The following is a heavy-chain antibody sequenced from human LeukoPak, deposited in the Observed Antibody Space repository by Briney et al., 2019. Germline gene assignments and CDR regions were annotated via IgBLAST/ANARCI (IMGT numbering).Heavy chain of an antibody. J-gene: IGHJ4*02. V-gene: IGHV3-48*03. CDR2: ISSSGSTI. D-gene: IGHD1-26*01. CDR1: GFTFSNYE. CDR3: ASVPSGSYEGEIDY. Sequence: GGSLRLSCIGSGFTFSNYEMNWVRQAPGKGLEWVSYISSSGSTIYYADSVKGRFTISRDNAKNSLYLQMNSLRAEDTAVYYCASVPSGSYEGEIDYWGQGTLVTVSS.